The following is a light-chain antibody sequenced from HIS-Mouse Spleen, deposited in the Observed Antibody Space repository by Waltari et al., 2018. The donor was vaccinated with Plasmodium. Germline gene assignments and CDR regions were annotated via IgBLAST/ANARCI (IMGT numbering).Light chain of an antibody. Sequence: QSALTQPASVSGSPGQSITISCTGTSSDVGGYNYVSWYQQHPGKAPKLMIFYVSNRPAGVSIRFSGAKAGNTASLTISGLQAEDEADYYCSSYTSSSTVVFGGGTKLTVL. CDR3: SSYTSSSTVV. V-gene: IGLV2-14*03. J-gene: IGLJ2*01. CDR2: YVS. CDR1: SSDVGGYNY.